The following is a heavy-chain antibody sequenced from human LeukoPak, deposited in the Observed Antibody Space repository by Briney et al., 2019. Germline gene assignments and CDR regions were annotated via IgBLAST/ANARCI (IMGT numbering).Heavy chain of an antibody. V-gene: IGHV3-30*03. CDR2: ISHDGSNE. CDR3: ATEMDSDAFDL. Sequence: TGGSLRLSCAASGFTFSTYGMHWVRQAPGKGLGWVAVISHDGSNEFHADSVKVRFTISGDNSKNTLYLKINSMRAKATAVYYCATEMDSDAFDLWGRGTMVTVSS. J-gene: IGHJ3*01. CDR1: GFTFSTYG. D-gene: IGHD2-2*03.